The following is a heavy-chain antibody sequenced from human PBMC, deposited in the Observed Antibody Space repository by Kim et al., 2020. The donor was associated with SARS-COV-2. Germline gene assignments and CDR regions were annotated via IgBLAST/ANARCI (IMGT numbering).Heavy chain of an antibody. V-gene: IGHV1-69*13. CDR3: AGDSSGYGGRAFDI. CDR1: GGTFSSYA. CDR2: IIPIFGTA. D-gene: IGHD3-22*01. Sequence: SVKVSCKASGGTFSSYAISWVRQAPGQGLEWMGGIIPIFGTANYAQKFQGRVTITADESTSTAYMELSSLRSEDTAVYYCAGDSSGYGGRAFDIWGQGTMVTVSS. J-gene: IGHJ3*02.